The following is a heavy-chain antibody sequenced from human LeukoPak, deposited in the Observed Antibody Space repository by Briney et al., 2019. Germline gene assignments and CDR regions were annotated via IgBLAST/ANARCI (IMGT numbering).Heavy chain of an antibody. CDR2: IYYSGST. J-gene: IGHJ4*02. D-gene: IGHD5/OR15-5a*01. CDR1: GGSISSSSYY. Sequence: SETLSLTCTVSGGSISSSSYYWVWIRQPPGKGLEWIVSIYYSGSTYYSSSLKSRVTISVDTSKNQFSLKLSSVTAADTAVYYCARLVSTALLDYWGQGTLVTVSS. V-gene: IGHV4-39*01. CDR3: ARLVSTALLDY.